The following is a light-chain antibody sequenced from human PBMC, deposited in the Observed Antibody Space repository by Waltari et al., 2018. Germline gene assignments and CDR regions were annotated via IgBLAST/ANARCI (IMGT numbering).Light chain of an antibody. CDR1: RPNHGSNY. CDR3: AAWDDSLSGSWV. J-gene: IGLJ3*02. Sequence: QSVLTQPPSASGTPGQRVTLSCSGHRPNHGSNYVSWYQPPPGTAPKHLIYRNNQRPSGVPDRFSGSKSGTSASLAISGLRSEDEADYYCAAWDDSLSGSWVFGGGTKLTVL. V-gene: IGLV1-47*01. CDR2: RNN.